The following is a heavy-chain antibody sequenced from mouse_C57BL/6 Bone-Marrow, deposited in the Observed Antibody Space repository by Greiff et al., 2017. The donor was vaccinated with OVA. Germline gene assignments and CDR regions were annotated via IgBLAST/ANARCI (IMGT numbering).Heavy chain of an antibody. Sequence: QVQLQQPGAELVKPGASVKVSCKASGYTFTSYWMHWVKQRPGQGLEWIGRIHPSDSDTNYNQKFKGKATLTVDKSSSTAYMQLSSLTSEDSAVYYCAMKLWLLPPYWYFDVWGTGTTVTVSS. J-gene: IGHJ1*03. CDR2: IHPSDSDT. V-gene: IGHV1-74*01. D-gene: IGHD2-3*01. CDR3: AMKLWLLPPYWYFDV. CDR1: GYTFTSYW.